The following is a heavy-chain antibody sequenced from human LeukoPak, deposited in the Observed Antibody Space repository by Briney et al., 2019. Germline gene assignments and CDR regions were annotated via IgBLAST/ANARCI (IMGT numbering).Heavy chain of an antibody. V-gene: IGHV3-66*01. D-gene: IGHD5-12*01. CDR3: ARDREIVATIEEEDYYYYYGMDV. J-gene: IGHJ6*02. CDR2: IYSGGST. Sequence: GGSLRLSCAASGFTVSSNYMSWVRQAPGKGLEWVSVIYSGGSTYYADSVKGRFTISRDNSKNTLYLQMNSLRAEDTAVYYCARDREIVATIEEEDYYYYYGMDVWGQGTTVTVSS. CDR1: GFTVSSNY.